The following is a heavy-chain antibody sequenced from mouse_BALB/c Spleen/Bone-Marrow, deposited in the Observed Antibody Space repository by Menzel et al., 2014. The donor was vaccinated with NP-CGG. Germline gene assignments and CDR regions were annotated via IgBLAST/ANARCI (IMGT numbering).Heavy chain of an antibody. CDR3: ARPSKPYGPFDY. V-gene: IGHV4-1*02. CDR1: GFDFRRYW. J-gene: IGHJ2*01. D-gene: IGHD1-1*02. Sequence: EVMLVESGGGLVQPGGSLKLSCAASGFDFRRYWMSWVRQAPGKGLEWIGEVNPDSSTINYTPSLKDKLIISRDNAKNTLYLQMSKVRSEDTALYYCARPSKPYGPFDYWGQGTTLTVSS. CDR2: VNPDSSTI.